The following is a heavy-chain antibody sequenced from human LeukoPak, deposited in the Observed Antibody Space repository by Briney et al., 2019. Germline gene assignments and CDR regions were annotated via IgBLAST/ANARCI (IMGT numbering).Heavy chain of an antibody. J-gene: IGHJ6*03. CDR2: ISSSSSYI. D-gene: IGHD2-2*01. CDR1: GFTFSSYS. CDR3: AREGCSSTSCYYYYYMDV. V-gene: IGHV3-21*01. Sequence: GGSLRLSCAASGFTFSSYSMNWVRQAPGKGLEWVSSISSSSSYIYYADSVKGRFTISRDNAKNSLYLQMNSLRAEDTAVYYCAREGCSSTSCYYYYYMDVWGKGTTVTVSS.